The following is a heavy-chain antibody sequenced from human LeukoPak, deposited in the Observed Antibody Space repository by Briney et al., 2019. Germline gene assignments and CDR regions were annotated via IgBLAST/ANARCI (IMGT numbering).Heavy chain of an antibody. CDR3: AKEMYDY. Sequence: GGSLRLSCAASGFTFSSYGMHWVRQAPGKGLEWVAVISYDGSNKYYADSVKGRFTISRDNSKNTLYLQMNCLRAEDTAVYYCAKEMYDYWGQGALVTVSS. CDR2: ISYDGSNK. J-gene: IGHJ4*02. CDR1: GFTFSSYG. V-gene: IGHV3-30*18.